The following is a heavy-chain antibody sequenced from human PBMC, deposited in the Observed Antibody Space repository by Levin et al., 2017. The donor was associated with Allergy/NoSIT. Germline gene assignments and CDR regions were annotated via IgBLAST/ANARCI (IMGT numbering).Heavy chain of an antibody. V-gene: IGHV3-11*01. CDR1: GFTFTDYY. D-gene: IGHD2-2*01. CDR3: ARARGSSSWVIPYYFDY. Sequence: GGSLRLSCAASGFTFTDYYMSWIRQAPGKGLEWLLYISNGGSTMDYADSVKGRFTISRDNAKKSLYLQMNGLRAEDTAIYYCARARGSSSWVIPYYFDYWGQGALVTVSS. CDR2: ISNGGSTM. J-gene: IGHJ4*02.